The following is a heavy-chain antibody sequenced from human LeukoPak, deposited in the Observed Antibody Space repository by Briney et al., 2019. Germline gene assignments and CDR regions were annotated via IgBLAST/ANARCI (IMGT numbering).Heavy chain of an antibody. CDR1: GGSISSYY. CDR2: IYYSGST. Sequence: SETLSLTCTVSGGSISSYYWSWIRQPPGKGLGWIGYIYYSGSTNYNPSLKSRVTISVDTSKNQFSLKLSSVTAADTAVYYCARHATPPVLLWFGELLRVWFDPWGQGTLVTVSS. D-gene: IGHD3-10*01. CDR3: ARHATPPVLLWFGELLRVWFDP. V-gene: IGHV4-59*08. J-gene: IGHJ5*02.